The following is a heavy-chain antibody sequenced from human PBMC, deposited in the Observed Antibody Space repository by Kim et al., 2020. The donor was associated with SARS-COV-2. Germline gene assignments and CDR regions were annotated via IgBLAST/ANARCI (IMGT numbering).Heavy chain of an antibody. CDR1: GYTFTGYY. CDR2: INPNSGGT. D-gene: IGHD3-16*02. V-gene: IGHV1-2*06. J-gene: IGHJ3*02. Sequence: ASVKVSCKASGYTFTGYYMHWVRQAPGQGLEWMGRINPNSGGTNYAQKFQGRVTMTRDTSISTAYMELSRLRCDDTAVYYCASRNYDYVWGSYRYAQEDDAFDIWGQGTMVTVSS. CDR3: ASRNYDYVWGSYRYAQEDDAFDI.